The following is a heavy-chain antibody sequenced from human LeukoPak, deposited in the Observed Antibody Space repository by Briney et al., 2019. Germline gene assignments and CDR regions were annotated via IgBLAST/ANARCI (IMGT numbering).Heavy chain of an antibody. CDR1: GLTFSSHW. Sequence: PGGSLRLSCAASGLTFSSHWMHWVRQAPGKGLLWVARINGDGSITAYADSVKGRFTISRDNAENTLYPQMNSLRVEDTAVYHCASDSPYYGMDVWGQGTTVTVSS. V-gene: IGHV3-74*01. CDR2: INGDGSIT. J-gene: IGHJ6*02. CDR3: ASDSPYYGMDV.